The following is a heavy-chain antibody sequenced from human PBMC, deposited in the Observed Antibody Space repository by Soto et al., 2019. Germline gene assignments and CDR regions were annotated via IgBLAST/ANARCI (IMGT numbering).Heavy chain of an antibody. Sequence: SETLSLTCTVSGGSISSSSYYWGWIRQPPGKGLEWIGSIYYSGSTYYNPSLKSRVTISVDTSKNQFSLKLSSVTAADTAVYYCARTHSSSSYYYYYMDVWGKGTTVTVSS. D-gene: IGHD6-13*01. J-gene: IGHJ6*03. CDR1: GGSISSSSYY. V-gene: IGHV4-39*01. CDR3: ARTHSSSSYYYYYMDV. CDR2: IYYSGST.